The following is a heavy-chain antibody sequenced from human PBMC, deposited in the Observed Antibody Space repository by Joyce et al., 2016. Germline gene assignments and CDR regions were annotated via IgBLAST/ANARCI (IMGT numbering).Heavy chain of an antibody. CDR2: ISSNGGST. Sequence: EVQLVESGGGLVQPGGSLRLSCSASGFSFNTYSMDWVRQAPGKGLEYVSGISSNGGSTYYADSVKGRFTISRDNSKNTLDLHMSSLRGEDTAIYYCVKDPSDDYGDYFWVRGDDSWGQGTLVTVSS. J-gene: IGHJ4*02. CDR1: GFSFNTYS. D-gene: IGHD4-17*01. V-gene: IGHV3-64D*06. CDR3: VKDPSDDYGDYFWVRGDDS.